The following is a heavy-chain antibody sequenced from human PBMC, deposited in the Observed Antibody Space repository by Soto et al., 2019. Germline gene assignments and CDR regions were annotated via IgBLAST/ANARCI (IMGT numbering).Heavy chain of an antibody. V-gene: IGHV4-59*01. CDR2: IYFNGNT. CDR3: ASVTFGGVVLAH. Sequence: PSETLSLTCTGSAASFSKYYWSWIRQPPGKGLEWIGYIYFNGNTNYNPSTKRRVTISIDTYKKQISLNLTAVTDADTAGYYCASVTFGGVVLAHWGQGTLVTVSS. J-gene: IGHJ4*02. CDR1: AASFSKYY. D-gene: IGHD3-16*01.